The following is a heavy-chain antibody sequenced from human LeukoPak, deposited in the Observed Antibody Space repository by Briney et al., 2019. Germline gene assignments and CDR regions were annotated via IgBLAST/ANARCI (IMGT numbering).Heavy chain of an antibody. CDR2: IKQDGSEK. V-gene: IGHV3-7*03. CDR3: ARLYYYDSSGYYYGYYHYDMDV. CDR1: GFTFSSYW. Sequence: GGSLRLSCAASGFTFSSYWMSWVRQAPGKGLEWVANIKQDGSEKYYVDSVKGRFTISRDNAKNSLYLQMNSLRAEDTAVFFCARLYYYDSSGYYYGYYHYDMDVWGQGTTVTVSS. D-gene: IGHD3-22*01. J-gene: IGHJ6*02.